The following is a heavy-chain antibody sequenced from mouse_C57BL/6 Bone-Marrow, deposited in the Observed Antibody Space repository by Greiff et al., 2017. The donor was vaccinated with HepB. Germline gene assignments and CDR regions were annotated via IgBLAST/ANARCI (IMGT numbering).Heavy chain of an antibody. J-gene: IGHJ2*01. D-gene: IGHD1-1*01. CDR3: ARCPFYYYGSSYGFDY. Sequence: EVQLVESGPVLVKPGASVKMSCKASGYTFTDYYMNWVKQSHGKSLEWIGVINPYNGGTSYNQKFKGKATLTVDKSSSTAYMELNSLTSEDSAVYYCARCPFYYYGSSYGFDYWGQGTTLTVSS. V-gene: IGHV1-19*01. CDR2: INPYNGGT. CDR1: GYTFTDYY.